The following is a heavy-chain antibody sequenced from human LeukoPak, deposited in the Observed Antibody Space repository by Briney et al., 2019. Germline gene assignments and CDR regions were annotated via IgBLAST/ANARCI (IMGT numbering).Heavy chain of an antibody. CDR3: ARDLASMVRGVIVDDY. D-gene: IGHD3-10*01. CDR2: IYHSGST. Sequence: PSGTLPLTCAVSGGSISSNNWWSWVRQPPGKGLEWIGEIYHSGSTNYNPSLKSRVTISVDKSKNQFSLKLSSVAAADTAVYYCARDLASMVRGVIVDDYWGQGTLVTVSS. J-gene: IGHJ4*02. V-gene: IGHV4-4*02. CDR1: GGSISSNNW.